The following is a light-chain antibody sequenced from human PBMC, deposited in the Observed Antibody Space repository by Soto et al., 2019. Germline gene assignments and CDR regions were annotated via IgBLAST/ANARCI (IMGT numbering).Light chain of an antibody. Sequence: EIVLTQSPATLSLSPGDGATLSCRASQSVSRYLAWYQQKPGQAPRLLIYDASSRATGIPARFSGSGSGTDFTLTISSLAPEDFAVYYCQQRSNWPPALTFGGGTKVEIK. CDR2: DAS. CDR3: QQRSNWPPALT. CDR1: QSVSRY. V-gene: IGKV3-11*01. J-gene: IGKJ4*01.